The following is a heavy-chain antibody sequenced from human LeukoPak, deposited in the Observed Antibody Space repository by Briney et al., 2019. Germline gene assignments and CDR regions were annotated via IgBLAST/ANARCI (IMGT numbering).Heavy chain of an antibody. CDR2: INSDGSST. CDR1: GFTFSSYW. V-gene: IGHV3-74*01. CDR3: ARAPRGSSTSCFY. D-gene: IGHD2-2*01. Sequence: GGSLRLSCAASGFTFSSYWMHWVCQAPGKGLVWVSRINSDGSSTSYADSVKGRFTISRDNAKNTLYLQMNSLRAEDTAVYYCARAPRGSSTSCFYWGQGTLVTVSS. J-gene: IGHJ4*02.